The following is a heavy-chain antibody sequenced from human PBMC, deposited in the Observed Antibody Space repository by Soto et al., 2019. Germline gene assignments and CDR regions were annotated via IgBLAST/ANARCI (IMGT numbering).Heavy chain of an antibody. Sequence: SETLSLTCTVSRGSISDYYWGWIRQPPGKGLEWVGYFYDSGSTKYNPSLKSRVTISVDTSKNQISLEMKSVTVADTAVYYCARVGSGGYSNNWFDPWGPGPLVTVS. CDR1: RGSISDYY. D-gene: IGHD3-22*01. CDR3: ARVGSGGYSNNWFDP. J-gene: IGHJ5*02. V-gene: IGHV4-59*01. CDR2: FYDSGST.